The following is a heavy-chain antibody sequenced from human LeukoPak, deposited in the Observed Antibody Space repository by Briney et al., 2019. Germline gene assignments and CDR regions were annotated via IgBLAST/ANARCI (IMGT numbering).Heavy chain of an antibody. J-gene: IGHJ3*02. Sequence: GGSLRLSCVASGFTFSNYGIHWVRQAPGKGLEWVASISWDGRNKRYADSVTGRFTISRDNSKNTLYLQMNSLRAEDTAVYYCARDSGRVSYAFDIWGQGTMVTVSS. CDR3: ARDSGRVSYAFDI. V-gene: IGHV3-30*03. CDR2: ISWDGRNK. D-gene: IGHD3-10*01. CDR1: GFTFSNYG.